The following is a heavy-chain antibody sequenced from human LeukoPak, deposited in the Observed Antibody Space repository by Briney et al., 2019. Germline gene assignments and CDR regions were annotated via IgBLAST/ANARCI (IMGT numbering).Heavy chain of an antibody. D-gene: IGHD3-10*01. CDR2: IYYSGST. J-gene: IGHJ6*03. CDR3: ARLAWFGKPNRKSYYMDV. V-gene: IGHV4-39*07. CDR1: GGSISSSSYY. Sequence: PSETLSLTCTVSGGSISSSSYYWGWIRQPPGKGLEWIGSIYYSGSTYYNPSLKSRVTISVDTSKNQFSLKLSSVTAADTAVYYCARLAWFGKPNRKSYYMDVWGKGTTVTVSS.